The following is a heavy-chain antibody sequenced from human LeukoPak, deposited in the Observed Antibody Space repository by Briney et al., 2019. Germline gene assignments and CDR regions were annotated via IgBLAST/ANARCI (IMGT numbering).Heavy chain of an antibody. CDR3: ASLIAAAGTDWFDP. D-gene: IGHD6-13*01. J-gene: IGHJ5*02. V-gene: IGHV3-48*04. CDR1: GFTFSSYS. CDR2: ISSSSSTI. Sequence: AGGSLRLSCAASGFTFSSYSMNWVRQAPGKGLEWVSYISSSSSTIYYADSVKGRFTISRDNAKNSLYLQMNSLRAEDTAVYYWASLIAAAGTDWFDPWGQGTLVTVSS.